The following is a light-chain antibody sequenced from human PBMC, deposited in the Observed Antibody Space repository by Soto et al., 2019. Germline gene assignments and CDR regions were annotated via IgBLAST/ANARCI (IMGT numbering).Light chain of an antibody. CDR1: QSVSSY. J-gene: IGKJ4*01. CDR2: DAS. Sequence: EIVLTQSPATLSLPTGERATLSCRASQSVSSYLAWYQQKPGQAPRLLIYDASNRATGIPARFSGSGSGTDFTLTISSLEPEDFAVHYCQQRSNWPLTFGGGTKVEIK. V-gene: IGKV3-11*01. CDR3: QQRSNWPLT.